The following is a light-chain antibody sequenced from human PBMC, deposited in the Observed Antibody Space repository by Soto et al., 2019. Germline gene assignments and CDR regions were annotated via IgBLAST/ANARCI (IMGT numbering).Light chain of an antibody. Sequence: QTVVTQGPSFSVAPGGTVTLTCGLSSGSVSTSYYPSWYQQTPGQAPRTLIYSTNTRSSGVPDRFSGSILGNKAALTITGGQADDEYDYYCVLYMGSGSWVFGGGTKVTVL. V-gene: IGLV8-61*01. J-gene: IGLJ3*02. CDR3: VLYMGSGSWV. CDR2: STN. CDR1: SGSVSTSYY.